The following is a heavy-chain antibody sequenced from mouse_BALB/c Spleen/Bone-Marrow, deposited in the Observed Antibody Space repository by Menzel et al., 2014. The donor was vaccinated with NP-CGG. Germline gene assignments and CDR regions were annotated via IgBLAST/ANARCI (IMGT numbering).Heavy chain of an antibody. CDR3: ARGGISVDY. CDR2: IYPGDGDT. CDR1: GYALSVYW. J-gene: IGHJ2*01. V-gene: IGHV1-80*01. Sequence: QVQLQQSGAELVRPGSSVKISCKASGYALSVYWMNWVEQRPGQGLEWIGQIYPGDGDTNYNGKFKGRATLTADKSSNTAYMQLSSLTSEDSAVYFCARGGISVDYWGQGTTHTVSS.